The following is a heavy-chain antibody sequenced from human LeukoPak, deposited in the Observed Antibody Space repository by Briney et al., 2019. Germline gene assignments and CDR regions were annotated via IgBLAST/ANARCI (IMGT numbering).Heavy chain of an antibody. CDR3: ARSGYSSGWYWG. V-gene: IGHV4-38-2*02. J-gene: IGHJ4*02. CDR1: GYSISSGYY. CDR2: IYHSGST. Sequence: SETLSLTCTVSGYSISSGYYWGWIRQPPGKGLEWIGSIYHSGSTYYNPSLKSRVTISVDTSKNQFSLKLSSVTAADTAVYYCARSGYSSGWYWGWGQGTLVTVSS. D-gene: IGHD6-19*01.